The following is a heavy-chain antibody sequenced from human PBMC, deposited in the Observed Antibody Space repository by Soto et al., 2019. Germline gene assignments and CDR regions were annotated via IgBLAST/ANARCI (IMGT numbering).Heavy chain of an antibody. D-gene: IGHD6-19*01. Sequence: GESLKISCKGSGYSFTSYWIGWVRQMPGKGLEWMGIIYPGDSDTRYSPSFQGQVTISADKSISTAYLQWSSVKASDTAMYYCARPGTGIAVAGSHRDSINIWGQETRISAS. J-gene: IGHJ3*02. V-gene: IGHV5-51*01. CDR3: ARPGTGIAVAGSHRDSINI. CDR1: GYSFTSYW. CDR2: IYPGDSDT.